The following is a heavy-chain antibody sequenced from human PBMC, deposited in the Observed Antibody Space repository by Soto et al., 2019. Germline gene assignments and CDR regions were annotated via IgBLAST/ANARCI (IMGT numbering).Heavy chain of an antibody. Sequence: LRLSFTASGFTFGDYAMSWVRQAPGKGLEWVGFIRSKAYGGTTEYAASVKGRFTISRDDSKSIAYLQMNSLKTEDTAVYYCTTLLRKAHDAFDIWSQGTMVTVSS. J-gene: IGHJ3*02. CDR3: TTLLRKAHDAFDI. V-gene: IGHV3-49*04. CDR1: GFTFGDYA. CDR2: IRSKAYGGTT.